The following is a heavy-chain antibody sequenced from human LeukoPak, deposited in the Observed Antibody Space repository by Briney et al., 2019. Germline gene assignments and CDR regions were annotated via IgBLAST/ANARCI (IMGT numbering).Heavy chain of an antibody. D-gene: IGHD6-25*01. V-gene: IGHV3-30*02. CDR1: GFTFSSYG. Sequence: GSLRLSCAASGFTFSSYGMHWVRQAPGKGLEWVAFIRYDGSNKYYADSVKGRFTISRDNSKNTLYLQMNSLRAEDTAVYYCAKVSAIAAFSDDAFDIWGQGTMVTVSS. CDR3: AKVSAIAAFSDDAFDI. J-gene: IGHJ3*02. CDR2: IRYDGSNK.